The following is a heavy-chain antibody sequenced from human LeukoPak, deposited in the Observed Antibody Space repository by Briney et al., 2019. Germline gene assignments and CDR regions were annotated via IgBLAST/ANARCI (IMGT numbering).Heavy chain of an antibody. CDR1: GGTFSSYA. J-gene: IGHJ3*02. CDR3: AKDSWGYGGNALHDAFDI. Sequence: ASVKVSCTAPGGTFSSYAISWVRQAPGQGLEWMGGIIPIFGTANYAQKFQGRVTITADESTSTAYMELSSLRAEDTAVYYCAKDSWGYGGNALHDAFDIWGQGTMVTVSS. D-gene: IGHD4-23*01. V-gene: IGHV1-69*13. CDR2: IIPIFGTA.